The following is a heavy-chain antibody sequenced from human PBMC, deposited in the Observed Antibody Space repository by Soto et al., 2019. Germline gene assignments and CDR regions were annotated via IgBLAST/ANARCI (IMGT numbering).Heavy chain of an antibody. V-gene: IGHV1-18*01. CDR3: ARDSGYYDSSGYYPDAFDI. CDR2: ISAYNGNT. Sequence: ASVKVSCKASGYTFTSYGISWVRQAPGQGLEWMGWISAYNGNTNYAQKLQGRVTMTTDTSTSTAYMELRSLRSDDTAVYCCARDSGYYDSSGYYPDAFDIWGQGTMVTVSS. D-gene: IGHD3-22*01. J-gene: IGHJ3*02. CDR1: GYTFTSYG.